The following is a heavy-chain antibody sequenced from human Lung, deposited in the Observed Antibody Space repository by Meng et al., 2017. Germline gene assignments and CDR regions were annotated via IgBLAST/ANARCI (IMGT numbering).Heavy chain of an antibody. V-gene: IGHV1-46*01. CDR1: GYTFTRHW. CDR3: TRDHSTADVTVWWFDP. CDR2: INPSGGDT. Sequence: QVQLVQSGAEVKNPGASVKVSCKASGYTFTRHWMHWERQAPGQGLEWMGIINPSGGDTMYEQKFQGRITITSDTSTATVYMELSSLRSEDTAVYYCTRDHSTADVTVWWFDPWGQGTLVTVSS. D-gene: IGHD4-17*01. J-gene: IGHJ5*02.